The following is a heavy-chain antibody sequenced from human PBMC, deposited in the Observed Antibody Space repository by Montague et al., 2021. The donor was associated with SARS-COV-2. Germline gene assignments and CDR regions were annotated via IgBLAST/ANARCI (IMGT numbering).Heavy chain of an antibody. Sequence: SETLSLTCAVYGGSFSVYYWSWLRQSPRSGPEWIAEINHSGTANYNPSLKSRVSMSVDTSKNQFTLKLTSVTAADTAMYYCAKEREVVRAARTLVAFDLWGQGTMVTVSS. CDR2: INHSGTA. V-gene: IGHV4-34*01. CDR3: AKEREVVRAARTLVAFDL. J-gene: IGHJ3*01. CDR1: GGSFSVYY. D-gene: IGHD2-2*01.